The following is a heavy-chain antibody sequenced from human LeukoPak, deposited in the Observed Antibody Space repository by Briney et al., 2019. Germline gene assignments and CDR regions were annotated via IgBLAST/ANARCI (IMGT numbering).Heavy chain of an antibody. D-gene: IGHD6-13*01. CDR1: GYTFTSYD. V-gene: IGHV1-8*01. J-gene: IGHJ5*02. Sequence: ASVKVSCKASGYTFTSYDINWVRQATGQGLEWMGWMNPNSGNTGYAQKFQGRVTMTRNTSISTAYMELSSLRSEDAAVYYCARGKLRQQLVWFDPWGQGTLVTVSS. CDR3: ARGKLRQQLVWFDP. CDR2: MNPNSGNT.